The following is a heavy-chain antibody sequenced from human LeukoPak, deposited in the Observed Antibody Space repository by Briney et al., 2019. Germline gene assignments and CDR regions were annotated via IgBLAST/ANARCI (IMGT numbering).Heavy chain of an antibody. CDR2: IIPIFGTA. Sequence: SVKVSCKASGGTFSSYAISLVRQAPGQGLEWMGGIIPIFGTANYAQKFQGRVTITADESTSTAYMELSSLRSEDTAVYYCARPQEYYDFWSGYYLFDYWGQGTLVTVSS. J-gene: IGHJ4*02. CDR3: ARPQEYYDFWSGYYLFDY. V-gene: IGHV1-69*01. D-gene: IGHD3-3*01. CDR1: GGTFSSYA.